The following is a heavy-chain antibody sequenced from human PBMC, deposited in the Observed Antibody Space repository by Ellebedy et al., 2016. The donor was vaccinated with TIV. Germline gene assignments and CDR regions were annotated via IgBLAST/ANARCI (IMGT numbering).Heavy chain of an antibody. J-gene: IGHJ4*02. CDR2: ISSNGGST. V-gene: IGHV3-64D*06. CDR3: VKEGARGYSYGYWDY. CDR1: GFTFSSYA. Sequence: GESLKISCSASGFTFSSYAMHWVRQAPGKGLEYVSAISSNGGSTYYADSVKGRFTISRDNSKNTLYLQMSSLRAEDTAVYYCVKEGARGYSYGYWDYWGQGTLVTVSS. D-gene: IGHD5-18*01.